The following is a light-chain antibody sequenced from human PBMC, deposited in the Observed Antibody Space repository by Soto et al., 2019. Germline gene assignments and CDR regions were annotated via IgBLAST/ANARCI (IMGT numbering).Light chain of an antibody. CDR2: WAS. V-gene: IGKV4-1*01. Sequence: DIVMTQSPDSLAVSLGERATINCKSSQSVLYSSNNKNYLAWYQQKPGQPPNLLIYWASTRESGVPDRFSGRGSGTDFPLTIGSLQPEDGAFYYCLQYYGTPHTFGRGTKREIK. CDR1: QSVLYSSNNKNY. J-gene: IGKJ2*01. CDR3: LQYYGTPHT.